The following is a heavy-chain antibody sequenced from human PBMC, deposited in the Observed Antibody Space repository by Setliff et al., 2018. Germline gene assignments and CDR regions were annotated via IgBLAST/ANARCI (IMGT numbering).Heavy chain of an antibody. Sequence: SVKVSCKASGATFSSYGISWVRQALGQGLEWMGGTIPMFGTTEYAQKFQGRLTIITDESTNTAFMQLSSLRSDDTAVYYCVGGGVDRGSSTEYRCYMDVWGKGITVTVSS. D-gene: IGHD5-12*01. CDR2: TIPMFGTT. J-gene: IGHJ6*03. CDR1: GATFSSYG. CDR3: VGGGVDRGSSTEYRCYMDV. V-gene: IGHV1-69*05.